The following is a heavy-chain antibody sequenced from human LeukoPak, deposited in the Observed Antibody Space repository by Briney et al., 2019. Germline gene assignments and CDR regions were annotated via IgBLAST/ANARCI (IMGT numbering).Heavy chain of an antibody. V-gene: IGHV1-69*06. D-gene: IGHD5-24*01. J-gene: IGHJ4*02. CDR2: IIPIFGTA. CDR3: ASSRDGYNHFDY. Sequence: GASVKVSCKASGGTFSSYAISWVRQATGQALEWMGGIIPIFGTANYAQKFQGRVTITADKSTSTAYMELSSLRSEDAAVYYCASSRDGYNHFDYWGQGTLVTVSS. CDR1: GGTFSSYA.